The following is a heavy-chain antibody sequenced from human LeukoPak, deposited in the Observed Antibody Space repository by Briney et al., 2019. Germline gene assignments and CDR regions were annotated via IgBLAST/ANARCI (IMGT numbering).Heavy chain of an antibody. J-gene: IGHJ4*02. CDR2: IKSKIDGGTT. D-gene: IGHD7-27*01. V-gene: IGHV3-15*07. CDR1: GFTFNNAW. CDR3: TTGNWGPY. Sequence: PGGSLRLSCAASGFTFNNAWMNWVRQAPGKGLEWVGRIKSKIDGGTTDFGAPVKGRFGISRDDSENTMYPHMNSLRTEDTAVYYCTTGNWGPYWGQGTLVTVSS.